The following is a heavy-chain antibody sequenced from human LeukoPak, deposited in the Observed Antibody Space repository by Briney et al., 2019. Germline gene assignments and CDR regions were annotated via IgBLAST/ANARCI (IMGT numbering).Heavy chain of an antibody. V-gene: IGHV1-2*02. Sequence: ASVKVSCKASGYTSTGYYMHWVRQAPGQGLEWMGWINPNSGDTNYAQKFQGRVTMTRDTSISTAYMELSRLRSDDTAVYYCARAVAGFDHWGQGTLVTVSS. J-gene: IGHJ4*02. CDR2: INPNSGDT. CDR1: GYTSTGYY. D-gene: IGHD6-19*01. CDR3: ARAVAGFDH.